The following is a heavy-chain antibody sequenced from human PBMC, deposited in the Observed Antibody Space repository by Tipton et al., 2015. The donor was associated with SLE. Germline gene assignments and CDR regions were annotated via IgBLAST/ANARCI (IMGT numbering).Heavy chain of an antibody. CDR3: ARDLADYGMDV. V-gene: IGHV3-23*01. CDR1: GFTFSSFA. J-gene: IGHJ6*02. CDR2: ISGSGGNT. D-gene: IGHD3-16*01. Sequence: SLRLSCAASGFTFSSFAMTWVRQAPGKGLEWVSTISGSGGNTYYADSMKGRFTISRDNSKNTLYLHMNSLRAEDTAVYYCARDLADYGMDVWGQGTTVTVSS.